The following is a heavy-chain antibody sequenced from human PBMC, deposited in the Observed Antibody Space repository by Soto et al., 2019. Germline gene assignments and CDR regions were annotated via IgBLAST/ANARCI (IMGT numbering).Heavy chain of an antibody. Sequence: SETLSLTCTVSGGSISSYYWSWIRQPPGKGLEWIGYIYYSGSTNYNPSLKSRVTISVDTSKNQFSLKLSSVTAADTVVYYCARDLHFDWFHFDYWGQGTLVTVSS. CDR1: GGSISSYY. V-gene: IGHV4-59*01. CDR3: ARDLHFDWFHFDY. D-gene: IGHD3-9*01. CDR2: IYYSGST. J-gene: IGHJ4*02.